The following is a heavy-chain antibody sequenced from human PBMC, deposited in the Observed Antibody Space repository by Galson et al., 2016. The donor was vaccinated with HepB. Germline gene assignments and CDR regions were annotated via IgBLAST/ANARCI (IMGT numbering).Heavy chain of an antibody. J-gene: IGHJ5*02. D-gene: IGHD6-13*01. CDR3: AKGRSLSAAVSIWFDP. V-gene: IGHV3-23*01. CDR1: GFTLSSFW. CDR2: ISGSGGST. Sequence: SLRLSCAASGFTLSSFWMHWVRQAPGKGLVWVSSISGSGGSTYYADSVKGRFTVSRDNSKNTLYLQMNDLRAEDTAVYYCAKGRSLSAAVSIWFDPWGQGTLVTVSS.